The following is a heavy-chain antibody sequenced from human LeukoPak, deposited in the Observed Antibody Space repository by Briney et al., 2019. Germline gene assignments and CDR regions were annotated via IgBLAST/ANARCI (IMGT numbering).Heavy chain of an antibody. CDR1: GFSFTNYA. CDR3: AKGGSGSSGYNDWNDY. Sequence: GGSLRLSCGASGFSFTNYAMTWVRQAPGKGLEWVSAISGSGETTYYADSVKGRFTISRDNSKSTLYLQMNSLRAEDMAVYYCAKGGSGSSGYNDWNDYWGQGTLVTVSS. CDR2: ISGSGETT. V-gene: IGHV3-23*01. D-gene: IGHD3-22*01. J-gene: IGHJ4*02.